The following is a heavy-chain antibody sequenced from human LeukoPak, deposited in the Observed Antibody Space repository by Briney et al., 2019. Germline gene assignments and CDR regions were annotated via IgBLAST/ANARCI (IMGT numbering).Heavy chain of an antibody. D-gene: IGHD5-18*01. V-gene: IGHV4-30-2*01. CDR3: ARASGYLFDY. CDR1: GGSISSGGYS. J-gene: IGHJ4*02. CDR2: IYHSGST. Sequence: SETLSLTCAVSGGSISSGGYSWSWIRQPPGKGLEWIGYIYHSGSTYYNPSLKSRVTISVDRSKNQFSLKLSSVTAADTAVCYCARASGYLFDYWGQGTLVTVSS.